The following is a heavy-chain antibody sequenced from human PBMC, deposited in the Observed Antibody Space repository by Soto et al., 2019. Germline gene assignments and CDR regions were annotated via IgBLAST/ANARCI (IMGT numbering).Heavy chain of an antibody. V-gene: IGHV1-69*01. Sequence: QVQLVQSGAEVKKPGSSVKVSCKASGGTFSTYAINWVRQAPEQGLEWMGGTIPMFGTSNYAQKFQGRVTITADESTSTAYMALSSLRSEDTAVYYCARCNTSWYGGYYGLDVWGQGTTVTVSS. CDR3: ARCNTSWYGGYYGLDV. CDR2: TIPMFGTS. J-gene: IGHJ6*02. CDR1: GGTFSTYA. D-gene: IGHD2-2*01.